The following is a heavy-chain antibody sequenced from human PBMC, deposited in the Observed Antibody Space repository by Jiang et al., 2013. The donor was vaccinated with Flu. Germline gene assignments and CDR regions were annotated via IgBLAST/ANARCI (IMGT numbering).Heavy chain of an antibody. CDR3: ARGTPDSSGYYRYYFDY. D-gene: IGHD3-22*01. CDR2: IIPIFGTA. CDR1: GGTFSSYA. Sequence: SGAEVKKPGSSVKVSCKASGGTFSSYAISWVRQAPGQGLEWMGGIIPIFGTANYAQKFQGRVTITADKSTSTAYMELSSLRSEDTAVYYCARGTPDSSGYYRYYFDYWGQGTLVTVSS. V-gene: IGHV1-69*06. J-gene: IGHJ4*02.